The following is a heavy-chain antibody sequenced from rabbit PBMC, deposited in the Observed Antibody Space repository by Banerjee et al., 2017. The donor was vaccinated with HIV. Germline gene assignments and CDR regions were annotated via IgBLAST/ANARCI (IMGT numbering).Heavy chain of an antibody. CDR1: GFSFSSSYF. J-gene: IGHJ4*01. Sequence: QEQLEESGGDLVKPEGSLTLTCTASGFSFSSSYFMCWVRQAPGKGLEWIACIYVGSAASTYYASWAKGRFTISKTSSTTVTLQMTSLTAADTATYLRARDWAVSGDRITFDLWGPGTLVTVS. CDR2: IYVGSAAST. V-gene: IGHV1S45*01. D-gene: IGHD1-1*01. CDR3: ARDWAVSGDRITFDL.